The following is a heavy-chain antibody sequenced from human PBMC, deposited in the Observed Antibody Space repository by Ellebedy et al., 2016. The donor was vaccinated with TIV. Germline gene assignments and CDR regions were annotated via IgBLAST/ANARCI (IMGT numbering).Heavy chain of an antibody. CDR3: ARAGVVAATPVRY. Sequence: MPSETLSLTCAVYGGSFSGYYWSRIRQPPGKGLEWIGEINHSGSTNYNPSLKSRVTISVDTSKNQFSLKLSSVTAADTAVYYCARAGVVAATPVRYWGQGTLVTVSS. J-gene: IGHJ4*02. CDR2: INHSGST. V-gene: IGHV4-34*01. CDR1: GGSFSGYY. D-gene: IGHD2-15*01.